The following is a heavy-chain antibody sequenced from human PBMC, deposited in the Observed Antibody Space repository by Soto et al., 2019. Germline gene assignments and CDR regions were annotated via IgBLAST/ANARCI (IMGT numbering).Heavy chain of an antibody. CDR2: IRRGGTPM. Sequence: PGGSLRLSCAASGFTFSSYGMNLVRQAPGKGLEWVSYIRRGGTPMSYADSVKGRFTSSRANAKNSLSPQMNSLTAEDTAVYYCAGRDGHNRRKARYYYYYYGMNVWGQGTTGTVSS. CDR3: AGRDGHNRRKARYYYYYYGMNV. D-gene: IGHD2-15*01. J-gene: IGHJ6*02. V-gene: IGHV3-48*03. CDR1: GFTFSSYG.